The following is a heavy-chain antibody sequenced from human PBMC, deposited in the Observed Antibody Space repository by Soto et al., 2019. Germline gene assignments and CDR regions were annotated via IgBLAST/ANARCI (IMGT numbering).Heavy chain of an antibody. CDR2: IRATGGQT. V-gene: IGHV3-23*01. J-gene: IGHJ4*02. Sequence: EVQLLESGGGVVQPGGSLRLSCAASGFTLRNFVMSWVRQAPGKGLEWVSAIRATGGQTFYADSVKGRITISRDNSENMLYLQIDILREDDTALYLWAQDRGWGVVSPSHDSCCQGTLVTVSS. D-gene: IGHD2-15*01. CDR3: AQDRGWGVVSPSHDS. CDR1: GFTLRNFV.